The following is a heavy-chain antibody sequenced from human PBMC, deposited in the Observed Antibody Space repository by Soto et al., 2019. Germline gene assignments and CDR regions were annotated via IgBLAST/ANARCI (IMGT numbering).Heavy chain of an antibody. V-gene: IGHV1-69*13. CDR3: ARARYYYDSSGSLYYYYYGMDV. CDR1: GGTFSSYA. J-gene: IGHJ6*02. D-gene: IGHD3-22*01. CDR2: IIPIFGTA. Sequence: PGASVKVSCKASGGTFSSYAISWVRQAPGQGLEWMGGIIPIFGTANYAQKFQGRVTITADESTSTAYMELSSLRSEDTAAYYCARARYYYDSSGSLYYYYYGMDVSGQGTTVTVSS.